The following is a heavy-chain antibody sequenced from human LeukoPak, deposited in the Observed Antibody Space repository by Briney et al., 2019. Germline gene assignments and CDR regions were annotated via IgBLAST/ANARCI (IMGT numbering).Heavy chain of an antibody. Sequence: GRSLRLSCAASRFTFSSYGMHWVRQAPGKGLEWVVVISYDGSNTYYADSVKGRFTISRDSSKNMLYLQMNSLRAEDTAVYYSAKPYYYGSRSYMDYWGQGTLVTVSS. CDR2: ISYDGSNT. V-gene: IGHV3-30*18. CDR1: RFTFSSYG. CDR3: AKPYYYGSRSYMDY. J-gene: IGHJ4*02. D-gene: IGHD3-10*01.